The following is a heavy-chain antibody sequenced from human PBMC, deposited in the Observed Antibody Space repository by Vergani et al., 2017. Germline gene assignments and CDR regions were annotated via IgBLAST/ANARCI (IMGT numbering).Heavy chain of an antibody. D-gene: IGHD5-18*01. CDR1: GFTFSSYS. V-gene: IGHV3-21*01. CDR3: ARVRPGYGGDWFDP. J-gene: IGHJ5*02. Sequence: EVQLVESGGGLVKPGGSLRLSCAASGFTFSSYSMNWVRQAPGKGLEWVSSISSSSSYIYYADSVKGRFTISRDNAKNSLYLQMNSLRAEDTALYYCARVRPGYGGDWFDPWGQGTLVTVSS. CDR2: ISSSSSYI.